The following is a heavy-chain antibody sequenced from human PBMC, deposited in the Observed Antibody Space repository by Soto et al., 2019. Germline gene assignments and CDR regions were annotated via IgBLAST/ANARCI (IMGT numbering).Heavy chain of an antibody. V-gene: IGHV1-18*01. CDR3: ARVTLCGVVINPQRYYFYVDV. J-gene: IGHJ6*03. Sequence: QLMQSGAEVKKPGASVKVSCKPSGYTFNSYGITWVRQAPGQGLEWMGWINTYNGNTNYAQKFQGRVTMNTDTATSAAYMELRSLTSDDTAVYYCARVTLCGVVINPQRYYFYVDVWGKGTTVSVSS. D-gene: IGHD3-3*01. CDR1: GYTFNSYG. CDR2: INTYNGNT.